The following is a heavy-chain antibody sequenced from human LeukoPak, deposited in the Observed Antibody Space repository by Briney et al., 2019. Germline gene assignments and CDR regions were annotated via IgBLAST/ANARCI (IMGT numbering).Heavy chain of an antibody. V-gene: IGHV3-7*01. J-gene: IGHJ6*03. CDR2: MKHDESER. CDR1: GFSFSAYS. CDR3: ARDVTWLVRGNQHYDYMDV. Sequence: GGSLRLSCAASGFSFSAYSMSWVRQAPGKGLEWLANMKHDESERQYVDSVKGRFTISRDNAKNSLHLLMRSLRAEDTAVYFCARDVTWLVRGNQHYDYMDVWGNGTTVTVSS. D-gene: IGHD6-19*01.